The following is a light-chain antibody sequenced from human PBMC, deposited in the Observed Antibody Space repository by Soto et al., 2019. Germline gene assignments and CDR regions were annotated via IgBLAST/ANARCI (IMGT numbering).Light chain of an antibody. Sequence: DIQMTQSPPTLSASVGDRVTISCRASRSINVWLAWYQQKPGNAPKLLIHHASILESGVPLRFSGSGSGTEFTLTINSLQPDDFATYYCQQYNLFWTFGQGTKVDIK. CDR2: HAS. CDR3: QQYNLFWT. J-gene: IGKJ1*01. CDR1: RSINVW. V-gene: IGKV1-5*01.